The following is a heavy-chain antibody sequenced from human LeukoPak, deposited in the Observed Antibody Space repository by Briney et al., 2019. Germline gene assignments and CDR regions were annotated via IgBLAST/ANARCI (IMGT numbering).Heavy chain of an antibody. V-gene: IGHV3-23*01. CDR2: ISGSGGST. CDR3: AGIPLSTTMVDY. Sequence: PGGSLRLSCAASGFTFSSYAMSWVRQAPGKGLEWVSAISGSGGSTYYADSVKGRFTISRDNSKNTLYLQMNSLRAEDTAVYYCAGIPLSTTMVDYWGQGTLVTVSS. J-gene: IGHJ4*02. CDR1: GFTFSSYA. D-gene: IGHD5-18*01.